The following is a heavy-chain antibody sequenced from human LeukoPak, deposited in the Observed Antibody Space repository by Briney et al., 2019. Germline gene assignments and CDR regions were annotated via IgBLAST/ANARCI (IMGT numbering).Heavy chain of an antibody. Sequence: SETLSLTCTVSGGSISSYYWSWIRQPPGKGLEWIGYIYYSGSTNYNPSLKGRVTISVDTSKNQFSLKLSSVTAADTAVYYCARHMAGIAARRHFDLWGRGTLVTVSS. J-gene: IGHJ2*01. CDR3: ARHMAGIAARRHFDL. D-gene: IGHD6-6*01. CDR2: IYYSGST. CDR1: GGSISSYY. V-gene: IGHV4-59*08.